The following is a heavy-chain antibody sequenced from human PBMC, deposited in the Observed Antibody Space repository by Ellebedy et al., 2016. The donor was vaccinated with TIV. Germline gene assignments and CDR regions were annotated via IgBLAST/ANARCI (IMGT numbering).Heavy chain of an antibody. CDR3: ARGRGGVN. CDR1: GFTFSDHY. CDR2: ISRSSANT. J-gene: IGHJ4*02. V-gene: IGHV3-11*05. Sequence: GESLKISCAASGFTFSDHYMSWIRQAPGKGLEWVSYISRSSANTNYADSVKGRFTISRDNAKRSLFLQMNSLRAEDTAIYYCARGRGGVNWGQGTLVTVSS. D-gene: IGHD2-8*01.